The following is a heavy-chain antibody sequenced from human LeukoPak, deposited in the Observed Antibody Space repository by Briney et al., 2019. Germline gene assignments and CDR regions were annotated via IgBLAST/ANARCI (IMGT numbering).Heavy chain of an antibody. Sequence: PGGSLRLSCAASGFTFSSYWMSWVRQAPGKGLEWVANIKQDGSEKYYVDSVKGRFTISRDNAKNSLYLQMNSLRAEDTAVYYCARFVMGAPRSTYMDVCGKGTTVTVSS. D-gene: IGHD2-2*01. J-gene: IGHJ6*03. CDR1: GFTFSSYW. CDR3: ARFVMGAPRSTYMDV. V-gene: IGHV3-7*01. CDR2: IKQDGSEK.